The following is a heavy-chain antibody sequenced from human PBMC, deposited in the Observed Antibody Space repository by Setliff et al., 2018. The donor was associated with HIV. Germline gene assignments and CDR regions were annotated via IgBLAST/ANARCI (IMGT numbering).Heavy chain of an antibody. Sequence: GASVKVSCKASGYTFTGYYMHWVRQAPGQRLEWMGWINAGNGNTKYSQKFQDRVTITRDSSADTSYMELSSLRSEDTAVYYCASGYARGSMTHWGQGTLVTVSS. CDR1: GYTFTGYY. V-gene: IGHV1-3*01. CDR3: ASGYARGSMTH. CDR2: INAGNGNT. D-gene: IGHD6-13*01. J-gene: IGHJ4*02.